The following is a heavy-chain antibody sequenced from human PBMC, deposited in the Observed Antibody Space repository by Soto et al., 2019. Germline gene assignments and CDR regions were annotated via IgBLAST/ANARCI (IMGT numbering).Heavy chain of an antibody. CDR2: FRSSGDDGTT. CDR3: ARGHCSGGSCYSKYYFDY. CDR1: GFTFSSYS. D-gene: IGHD2-15*01. J-gene: IGHJ4*02. Sequence: EVQLLESGGGLVQPGGSLRLSCAASGFTFSSYSMSWVRQAPGKGLEWVSGFRSSGDDGTTYYTDSVKGRFTISRDNSKNTLFLQMNSLRAEDTAIYYCARGHCSGGSCYSKYYFDYWGQGTLVTVSS. V-gene: IGHV3-23*01.